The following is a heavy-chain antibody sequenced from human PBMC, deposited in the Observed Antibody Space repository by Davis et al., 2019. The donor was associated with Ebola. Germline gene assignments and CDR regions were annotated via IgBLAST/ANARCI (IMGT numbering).Heavy chain of an antibody. D-gene: IGHD7-27*01. Sequence: KVSCKGSGYSFTSYWIGWVRQMPGKGLEWMGIIYPGDSDTRYSPSFRGQVTISADKSTKTAFLQWSSLKASDTGIYYCASLRRTITGMDDSFDIWGQGTMVTVSS. V-gene: IGHV5-51*01. CDR1: GYSFTSYW. J-gene: IGHJ3*02. CDR3: ASLRRTITGMDDSFDI. CDR2: IYPGDSDT.